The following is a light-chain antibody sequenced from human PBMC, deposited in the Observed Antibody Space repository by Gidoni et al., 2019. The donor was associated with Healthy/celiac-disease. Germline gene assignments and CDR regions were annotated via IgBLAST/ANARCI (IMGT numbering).Light chain of an antibody. Sequence: QSVLTHPPSVLEALRQRVTISCTGSSSNIGAGYDVHWYQQLPGTAPKLLIYGNSNRPSGVPDRFSGSKSGTSASLAITGLQAEDEADYYCQSYDSSLSGRYVFGTGTKVTVL. CDR3: QSYDSSLSGRYV. V-gene: IGLV1-40*01. CDR2: GNS. J-gene: IGLJ1*01. CDR1: SSNIGAGYD.